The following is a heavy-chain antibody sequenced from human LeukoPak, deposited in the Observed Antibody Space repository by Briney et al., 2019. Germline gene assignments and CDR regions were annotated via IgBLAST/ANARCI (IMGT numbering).Heavy chain of an antibody. CDR2: INPSGDST. CDR3: ATGERLVPAAMWFDY. D-gene: IGHD2-2*01. J-gene: IGHJ4*02. Sequence: ASVKVSCKASGYTFTSYDMHWVRQAPGQGLEWMGIINPSGDSTSYAQKFQGRVTMTRDTSTSTVYMELSSLRSEDTAVYYCATGERLVPAAMWFDYWGQGTLVTVSS. V-gene: IGHV1-46*01. CDR1: GYTFTSYD.